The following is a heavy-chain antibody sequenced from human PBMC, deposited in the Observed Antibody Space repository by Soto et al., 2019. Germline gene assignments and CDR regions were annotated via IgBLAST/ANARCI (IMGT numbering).Heavy chain of an antibody. Sequence: QVQLVQSGAEVRKPGASVKVSCKASGYSFTNSAMHWVRQAPGQRLEWMGWINAGNGNTRYSRKFQGRVTITGDTSARTVYMYLSSLRSEDTAVYYCARLLSGYYAYWGQGTLVTVSS. CDR2: INAGNGNT. D-gene: IGHD3-22*01. J-gene: IGHJ4*02. CDR1: GYSFTNSA. CDR3: ARLLSGYYAY. V-gene: IGHV1-3*01.